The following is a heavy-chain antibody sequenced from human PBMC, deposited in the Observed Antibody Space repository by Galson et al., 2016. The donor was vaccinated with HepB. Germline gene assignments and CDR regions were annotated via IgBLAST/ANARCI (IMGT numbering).Heavy chain of an antibody. CDR2: ITSRSNYR. CDR1: GFTFSSYS. J-gene: IGHJ6*02. D-gene: IGHD2-15*01. V-gene: IGHV3-21*01. Sequence: SLRLSCAASGFTFSSYSMSWVRQAPGKGLEWISSITSRSNYRYYADSVKGRFTISRDNTKNSLYLQMNSLRAEDTAVYYCARDPGRYCSGGSCYSNPDYNGMDVWGQGTTVIVSS. CDR3: ARDPGRYCSGGSCYSNPDYNGMDV.